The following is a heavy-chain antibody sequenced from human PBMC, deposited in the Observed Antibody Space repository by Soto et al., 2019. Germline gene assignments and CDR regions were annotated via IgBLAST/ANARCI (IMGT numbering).Heavy chain of an antibody. CDR2: IWYDGSNK. Sequence: QVQLVESGGGVVQPGRSLRLSCAASGFTFSSYGMHWVRQAPGKGLEWVAVIWYDGSNKYYADSVKGRFTISRDNSKNTLYLQMNSLRAEDTAVYSCASGQQLVPLDYWGQGTLVTVSS. CDR1: GFTFSSYG. D-gene: IGHD6-13*01. CDR3: ASGQQLVPLDY. J-gene: IGHJ4*02. V-gene: IGHV3-33*01.